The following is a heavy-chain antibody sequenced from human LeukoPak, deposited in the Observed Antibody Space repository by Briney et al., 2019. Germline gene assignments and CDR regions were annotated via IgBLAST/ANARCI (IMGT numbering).Heavy chain of an antibody. CDR3: ARGPALGSGSYRGGNSFDY. V-gene: IGHV1-8*03. J-gene: IGHJ4*02. CDR1: GYTFTSYD. D-gene: IGHD3-10*01. CDR2: MNPNSGNT. Sequence: ASVKVSCKASGYTFTSYDINWVRQATGQGLEWMGWMNPNSGNTGYAQKFQGRVTITRNTSISTAYMELSSLRSEDTAVYYCARGPALGSGSYRGGNSFDYWGQGTLVTVSS.